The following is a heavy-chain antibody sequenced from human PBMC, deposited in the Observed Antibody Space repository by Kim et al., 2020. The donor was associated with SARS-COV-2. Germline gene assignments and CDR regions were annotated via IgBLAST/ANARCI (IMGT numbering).Heavy chain of an antibody. CDR2: IIPLLGLQ. Sequence: SVKVSCKAPGGSFNNYTINWVRQAPGQGLEWMGRIIPLLGLQNSAQNFQGRVTFFADKATRTAYMDLSGLRSDDTGVYYCASRVVVTGAFDIWGQGTMV. CDR3: ASRVVVTGAFDI. J-gene: IGHJ3*02. CDR1: GGSFNNYT. V-gene: IGHV1-69*02. D-gene: IGHD3-16*02.